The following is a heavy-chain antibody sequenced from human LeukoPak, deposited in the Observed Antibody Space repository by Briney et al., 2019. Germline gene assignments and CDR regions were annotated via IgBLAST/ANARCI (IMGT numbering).Heavy chain of an antibody. V-gene: IGHV1-18*01. CDR2: ISAYNGNT. CDR3: ARDSKYYYDSAGSRFDP. J-gene: IGHJ5*02. CDR1: GYTFTNFA. Sequence: GASVKVSCKASGYTFTNFAISWVRQAPGQGLEWMGWISAYNGNTNYAQKLQGRVTMTTDTSTTTAYMELRSLRSDDTAVYYCARDSKYYYDSAGSRFDPWSQGTLVTVSS. D-gene: IGHD3-22*01.